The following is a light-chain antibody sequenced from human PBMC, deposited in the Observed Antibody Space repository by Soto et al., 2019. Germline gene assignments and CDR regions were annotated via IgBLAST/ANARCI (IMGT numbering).Light chain of an antibody. V-gene: IGKV1-6*01. CDR2: AIS. Sequence: IQMTQSPSSLSASVGDRVTITCRASQSVTTYLHWYQQKAGEAPKLLIYAISNLQSGVPPRFSGSGSGTDFTLAISSLQPEDSATYYCLQDINYPWTFGQGTKVEIK. CDR3: LQDINYPWT. J-gene: IGKJ1*01. CDR1: QSVTTY.